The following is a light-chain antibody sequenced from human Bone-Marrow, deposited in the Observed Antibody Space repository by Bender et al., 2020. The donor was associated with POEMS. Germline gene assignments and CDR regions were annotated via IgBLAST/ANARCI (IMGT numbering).Light chain of an antibody. CDR1: TSDVWGYNL. CDR2: DVN. V-gene: IGLV2-14*02. J-gene: IGLJ2*01. CDR3: SSYTTSSTLV. Sequence: QSALTQPASVSGSPGQSITISCAGTTSDVWGYNLVSWYQQHPDKAPRLIISDVNDRPSGVSNRFSGSKSGNTASLTISGLLADDEADYYCSSYTTSSTLVFGGGTRLTVL.